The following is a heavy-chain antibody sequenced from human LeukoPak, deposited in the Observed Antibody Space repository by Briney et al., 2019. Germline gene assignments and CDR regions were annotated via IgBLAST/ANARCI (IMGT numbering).Heavy chain of an antibody. D-gene: IGHD1-26*01. CDR3: AKSGSFPRIGELPYYYMDV. CDR1: GFTFSSYA. V-gene: IGHV3-30*04. Sequence: GGSLRLSCAASGFTFSSYAMHWVRQAPGKGLEWVAVISYDGSNKYYADSVKGRFTISRDNSKNTLHLQMNSLRAEDTAVYYCAKSGSFPRIGELPYYYMDVWGKGTTVTVSS. J-gene: IGHJ6*03. CDR2: ISYDGSNK.